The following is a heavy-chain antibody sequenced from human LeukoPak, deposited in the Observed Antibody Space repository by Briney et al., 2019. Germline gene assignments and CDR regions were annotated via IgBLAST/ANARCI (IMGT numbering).Heavy chain of an antibody. Sequence: GGSLRLSCAASGFTFSTYWMTWVRQAPGKGLEWVGNIKPDGRETYFVDSVKGRFTISRDNAQNSLYLQMNSLRAEDTAVYYCAITGGPTVTAFDLWGQGILVSVSS. CDR2: IKPDGRET. CDR3: AITGGPTVTAFDL. CDR1: GFTFSTYW. D-gene: IGHD4-17*01. J-gene: IGHJ4*02. V-gene: IGHV3-7*02.